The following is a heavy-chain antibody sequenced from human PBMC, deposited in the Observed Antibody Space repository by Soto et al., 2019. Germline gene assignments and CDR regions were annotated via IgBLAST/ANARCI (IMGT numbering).Heavy chain of an antibody. CDR3: ARDMSGGTYNYYYGMDV. D-gene: IGHD1-26*01. V-gene: IGHV3-23*01. CDR1: GFSFSSYA. Sequence: EVQLLESGGGLGQPGGSLRLSCAASGFSFSSYAMTWVSQAPGRGLEWVSAISGSGSPTYYADSVKGRFTISRDNSKNTLYLQMNSLRADDTAVYYCARDMSGGTYNYYYGMDVWGQGTTVTVSS. CDR2: ISGSGSPT. J-gene: IGHJ6*02.